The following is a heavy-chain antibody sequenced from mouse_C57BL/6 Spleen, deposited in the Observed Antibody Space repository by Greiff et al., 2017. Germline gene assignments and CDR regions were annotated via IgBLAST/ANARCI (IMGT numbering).Heavy chain of an antibody. V-gene: IGHV1-82*01. J-gene: IGHJ3*01. CDR1: GYAFSSSW. CDR3: ARSGDEGAWFAY. Sequence: VQLQQSGPELVKPGASVKISCKASGYAFSSSWMNWVKQRPGKGLEWIGRIYPGDGDTNYNGKFKGKATLTADKSSSTAYMQLSSLTSEDSAVYFCARSGDEGAWFAYWGQGTLVTVSA. CDR2: IYPGDGDT. D-gene: IGHD3-1*01.